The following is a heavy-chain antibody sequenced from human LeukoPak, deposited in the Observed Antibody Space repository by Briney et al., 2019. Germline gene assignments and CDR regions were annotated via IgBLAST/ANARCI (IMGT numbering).Heavy chain of an antibody. J-gene: IGHJ3*02. D-gene: IGHD1-1*01. CDR1: GYTFTGYY. CDR3: ATGTTGTGDAFDI. CDR2: MNPNSGNT. V-gene: IGHV1-8*03. Sequence: ASVKVSCEASGYTFTGYYMHWVRQATGQGLEWMGWMNPNSGNTGYAQKFQGRVTITRNTSISTAYMELSSLRSEDTAVYYCATGTTGTGDAFDIWGQGTMVTVSS.